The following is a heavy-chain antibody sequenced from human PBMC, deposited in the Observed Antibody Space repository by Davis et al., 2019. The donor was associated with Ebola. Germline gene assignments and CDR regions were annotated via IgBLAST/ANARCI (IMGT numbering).Heavy chain of an antibody. CDR3: ARARADSWFDP. CDR2: SYTSGST. CDR1: GGSIRTDY. J-gene: IGHJ5*02. D-gene: IGHD6-19*01. Sequence: SETLSLTCTVSGGSIRTDYWSWIRQPAGKGLEWIGRSYTSGSTNYNPPLKSRVTMSVDTSKIQFSLKLTSVTAADTAVYYCARARADSWFDPWGQGTLVTVSS. V-gene: IGHV4-4*07.